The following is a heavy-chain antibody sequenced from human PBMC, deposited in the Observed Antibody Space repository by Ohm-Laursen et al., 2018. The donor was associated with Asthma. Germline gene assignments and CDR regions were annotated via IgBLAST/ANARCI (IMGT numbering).Heavy chain of an antibody. Sequence: GASVKVSCKASGGTFSSYAISWVRQAPGQGLEWMGGIIPIFGTANYAQKFQGRVTITADESTSTAYMELSSLRSEDTAVYYCASGLVNNWNPDYWGQGTLVTVSS. V-gene: IGHV1-69*13. CDR1: GGTFSSYA. D-gene: IGHD1-1*01. CDR2: IIPIFGTA. CDR3: ASGLVNNWNPDY. J-gene: IGHJ4*02.